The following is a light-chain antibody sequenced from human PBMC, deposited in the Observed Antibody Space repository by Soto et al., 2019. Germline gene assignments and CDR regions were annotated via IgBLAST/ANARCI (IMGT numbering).Light chain of an antibody. J-gene: IGLJ2*01. CDR1: SSDVGGSDY. Sequence: QSALTQPRSVSGSPGQSVTISCTGTSSDVGGSDYVSWFQHYPGKGPKLLIYDVTRRPSGVPDRFSGSKSGNTASLTISGLQVEDEADYYCSSYTSSSTPVVFGGGTKVTVL. CDR3: SSYTSSSTPVV. V-gene: IGLV2-11*01. CDR2: DVT.